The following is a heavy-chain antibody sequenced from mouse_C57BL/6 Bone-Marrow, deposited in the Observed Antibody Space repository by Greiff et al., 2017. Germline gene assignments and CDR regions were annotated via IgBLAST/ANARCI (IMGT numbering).Heavy chain of an antibody. CDR3: ARGGYDD. D-gene: IGHD2-2*01. J-gene: IGHJ2*01. CDR2: IYPGDGDT. Sequence: VQLQQSGPELVKPGASVKISCKASGYAFSSSWMNWVKQRPGKGLEWIGRIYPGDGDTNYNGKFTGKATLTADKSSSTAYMQLSSLTSEDSAVYFCARGGYDDWGQGTTLTVSS. CDR1: GYAFSSSW. V-gene: IGHV1-82*01.